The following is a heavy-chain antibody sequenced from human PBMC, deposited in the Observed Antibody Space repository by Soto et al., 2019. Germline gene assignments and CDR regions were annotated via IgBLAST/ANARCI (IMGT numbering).Heavy chain of an antibody. CDR3: ARTYYYDSSGYYGIYYFDY. CDR1: GFSLSTSGMC. CDR2: IDWDDDK. V-gene: IGHV2-70*11. Sequence: GSGPTLVNPTQTLTLTCTFSGFSLSTSGMCVSWIRQPPGKALEWLARIDWDDDKYYSTSLKTRLTISKDTSKNQVVLTMTNMDPVDTATYYCARTYYYDSSGYYGIYYFDYWGQGTLVTVSS. J-gene: IGHJ4*02. D-gene: IGHD3-22*01.